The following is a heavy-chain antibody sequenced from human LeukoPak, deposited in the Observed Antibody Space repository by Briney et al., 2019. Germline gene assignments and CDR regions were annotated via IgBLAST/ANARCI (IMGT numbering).Heavy chain of an antibody. CDR2: IKEDGSEK. CDR1: GFTSSDYW. J-gene: IGHJ4*02. D-gene: IGHD1-1*01. CDR3: ARYHWNDVAY. Sequence: GGSLRLSCAASGFTSSDYWMNWVRQAPGKGLEWVANIKEDGSEKYYVDSVRGRFTISRDNAKNSLYLQMNSLRAEDSAVYYCARYHWNDVAYWGQGTLVTVSS. V-gene: IGHV3-7*01.